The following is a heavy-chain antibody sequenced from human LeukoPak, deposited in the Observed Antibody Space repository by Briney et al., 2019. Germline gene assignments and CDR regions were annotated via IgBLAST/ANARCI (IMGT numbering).Heavy chain of an antibody. D-gene: IGHD3-22*01. Sequence: SETLSLTCTVSSGSISTSNYYWGWVRQPPGKALEWIGNIFYSGSTYYNPSLKSRVTISVDTSKNQFSLKLSSVTAADTAVYYCARDRYYYDGSGYLYYFDYWGQGTLVTVSS. CDR3: ARDRYYYDGSGYLYYFDY. V-gene: IGHV4-39*07. J-gene: IGHJ4*02. CDR1: SGSISTSNYY. CDR2: IFYSGST.